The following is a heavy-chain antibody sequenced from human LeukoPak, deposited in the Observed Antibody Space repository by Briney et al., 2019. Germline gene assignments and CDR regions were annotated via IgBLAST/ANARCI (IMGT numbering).Heavy chain of an antibody. CDR1: GFTFSSYG. D-gene: IGHD6-19*01. CDR2: ISYDGSNK. CDR3: TTDLQWLVLVGYYYYTDV. J-gene: IGHJ6*03. V-gene: IGHV3-30*03. Sequence: GGSLRLSCAASGFTFSSYGMHWVRQAPGKGLEWVAVISYDGSNKYYADSVKGRFTISRDNSKNTLYVQMNSLKTEDTAVYYCTTDLQWLVLVGYYYYTDVWGKGTTVTVSS.